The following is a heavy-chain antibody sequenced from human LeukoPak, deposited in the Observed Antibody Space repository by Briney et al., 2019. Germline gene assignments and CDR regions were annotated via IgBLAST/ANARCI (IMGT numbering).Heavy chain of an antibody. J-gene: IGHJ6*03. CDR3: ASVRRGFGESSKYYSYYYMDV. V-gene: IGHV4-59*01. Sequence: SETLSLTCTVSGGSISSYYWSWIRQPPGKGLEWIGYIYYSGSTNYNPSLKGRVTISVDTSKNQFSLKLSSVTAADTAVYYCASVRRGFGESSKYYSYYYMDVWGNGTTVTISS. CDR2: IYYSGST. CDR1: GGSISSYY. D-gene: IGHD3-10*01.